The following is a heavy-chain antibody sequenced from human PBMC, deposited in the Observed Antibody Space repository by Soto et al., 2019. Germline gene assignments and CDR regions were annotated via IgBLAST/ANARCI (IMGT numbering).Heavy chain of an antibody. J-gene: IGHJ4*02. CDR3: ARDRSMVVVAPGY. V-gene: IGHV3-30*03. D-gene: IGHD3-22*01. CDR1: GFTFSSYG. CDR2: ISYDGSTE. Sequence: GGSLRLSCAASGFTFSSYGMHWVRQAPGKGLEWVAFISYDGSTEHYADSVRGRFTISRDNSKNTLYLQVNSLRTEDTAVYYCARDRSMVVVAPGYWGQGTLVTVSS.